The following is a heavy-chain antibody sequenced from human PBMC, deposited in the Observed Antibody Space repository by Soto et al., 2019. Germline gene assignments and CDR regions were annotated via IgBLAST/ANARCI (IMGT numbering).Heavy chain of an antibody. Sequence: LRLSCAASGFTFSSYGMHWVRQAPGKGLEWVAVISYDGSNKYYADSVKGRFTISRDNSKNTLYLQMNSLRAEDTAVYYCAKDPSLAYQYFDYWGQGTLVTVSS. CDR1: GFTFSSYG. J-gene: IGHJ4*02. D-gene: IGHD6-13*01. V-gene: IGHV3-30*18. CDR3: AKDPSLAYQYFDY. CDR2: ISYDGSNK.